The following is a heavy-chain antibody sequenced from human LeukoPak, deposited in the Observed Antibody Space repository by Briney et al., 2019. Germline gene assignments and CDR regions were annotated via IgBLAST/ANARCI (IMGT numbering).Heavy chain of an antibody. V-gene: IGHV4-59*01. Sequence: SETLSLTCTVSGGSIKNNYWSWIRQPPGKALEWIGYVYSNGNTNYSPSLKSRVTMSIETSKNQFSLKVPSVTAADTAVYYCAGGTFDGPLYGTYWYFHVWGRGTLVTVSS. CDR2: VYSNGNT. CDR3: AGGTFDGPLYGTYWYFHV. D-gene: IGHD1-14*01. J-gene: IGHJ2*01. CDR1: GGSIKNNY.